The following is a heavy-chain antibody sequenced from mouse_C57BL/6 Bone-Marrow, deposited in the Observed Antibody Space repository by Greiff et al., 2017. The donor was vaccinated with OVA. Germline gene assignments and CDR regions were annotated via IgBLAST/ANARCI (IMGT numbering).Heavy chain of an antibody. CDR1: GFTFSSYG. CDR2: ISSGGSYT. D-gene: IGHD3-2*02. Sequence: EVKLMESGGDLVKPGGSLKLSCAASGFTFSSYGMSWVRQTPDKRLGWVATISSGGSYTYYPDSVKGRFTISRDNAKNTLYLQMSSLKSEDTAMYYCARRPRQLRLEYYFDYWGQGTTLTGAS. J-gene: IGHJ2*01. V-gene: IGHV5-6*02. CDR3: ARRPRQLRLEYYFDY.